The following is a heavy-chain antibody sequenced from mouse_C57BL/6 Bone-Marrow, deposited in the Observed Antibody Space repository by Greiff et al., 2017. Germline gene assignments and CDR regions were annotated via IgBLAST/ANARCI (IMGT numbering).Heavy chain of an antibody. CDR2: ISSGGSYT. CDR3: ARPIYYYGYFDY. V-gene: IGHV5-6*01. J-gene: IGHJ2*01. D-gene: IGHD1-1*01. Sequence: EVQGVESGGDLVKPGGSLKLSCAASGFTFSSYGLSWVRQTPDKRLEWVATISSGGSYTYYPESVKGRFTISRDNAKNTLYLQMSSLKSEYTAMYVCARPIYYYGYFDYWGQGTTLTVSS. CDR1: GFTFSSYG.